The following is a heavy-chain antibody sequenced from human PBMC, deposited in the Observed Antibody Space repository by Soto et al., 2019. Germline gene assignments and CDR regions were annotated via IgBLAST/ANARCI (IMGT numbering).Heavy chain of an antibody. Sequence: QVQLVQSGAEVKKPGASVKVSCKASGYTFNTYSISWVRQAPGQGLEWMGWISGYNGDTNYAQKFQGRVTMTTDTYTSTAYMELRSLRSDDTAVYYCARENVLSYVDTAMVDYFDYWGQGTLVTVSS. J-gene: IGHJ4*02. D-gene: IGHD5-18*01. CDR1: GYTFNTYS. CDR3: ARENVLSYVDTAMVDYFDY. V-gene: IGHV1-18*01. CDR2: ISGYNGDT.